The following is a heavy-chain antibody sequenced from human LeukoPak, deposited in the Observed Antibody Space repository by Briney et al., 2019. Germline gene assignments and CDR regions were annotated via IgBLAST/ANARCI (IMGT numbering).Heavy chain of an antibody. J-gene: IGHJ4*02. CDR1: GFTVSSNY. D-gene: IGHD3-22*01. Sequence: GGSLRLSCAASGFTVSSNYMSWVRQAPGKGLEWVSVIYSGGSTYYADSVKGRFTISRDNAKNSLYLQMNSLRAEDTAVYYCARSYYDSSGYSTFDYWGQGTLVTVSS. CDR2: IYSGGST. V-gene: IGHV3-66*01. CDR3: ARSYYDSSGYSTFDY.